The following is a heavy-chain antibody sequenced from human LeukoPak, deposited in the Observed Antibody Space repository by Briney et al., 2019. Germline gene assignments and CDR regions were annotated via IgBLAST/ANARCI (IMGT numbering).Heavy chain of an antibody. V-gene: IGHV1-46*01. D-gene: IGHD3-22*01. Sequence: GASVKVSCKASGYTFSSYYMHWVRQAPGQGLEWMGIINPSGGGTTYAQKFRGRVTMTRDTSTGTVFMGLSSLRPDDTAVYFCARNYYDTAGHFGYWGQGTLVTVSS. CDR2: INPSGGGT. CDR1: GYTFSSYY. CDR3: ARNYYDTAGHFGY. J-gene: IGHJ4*02.